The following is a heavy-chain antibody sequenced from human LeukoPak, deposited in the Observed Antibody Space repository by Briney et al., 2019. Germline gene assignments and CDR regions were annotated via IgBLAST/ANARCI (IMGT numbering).Heavy chain of an antibody. D-gene: IGHD2-21*01. CDR1: GFTSSNFE. CDR2: ISTSGNMI. J-gene: IGHJ4*02. CDR3: AREDLNCGGDCFSY. V-gene: IGHV3-48*03. Sequence: GGSLRLSCVASGFTSSNFEMNWVRQAPGKGLEWVSYISTSGNMIYYAESVKGRFTISRDNAKNSLYLQMDSLRVDDTAVYYCAREDLNCGGDCFSYWGQGTLVTVSS.